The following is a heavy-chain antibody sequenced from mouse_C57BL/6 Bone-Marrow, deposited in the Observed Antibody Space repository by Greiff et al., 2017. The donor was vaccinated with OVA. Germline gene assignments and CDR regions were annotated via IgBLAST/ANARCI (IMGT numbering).Heavy chain of an antibody. V-gene: IGHV14-4*01. CDR2: IDHENGDT. J-gene: IGHJ2*01. CDR1: GFNIKDDY. D-gene: IGHD4-1*01. Sequence: VQLQQSGAELVRPGASVKLSCTASGFNIKDDYMHWVKQRPEQGLEWIGWIDHENGDTEYDSKFQGKATIPADKSCNTADRQLSSRTSEDTAVYDCTTGGLTVDYWGQGTTRTVSS. CDR3: TTGGLTVDY.